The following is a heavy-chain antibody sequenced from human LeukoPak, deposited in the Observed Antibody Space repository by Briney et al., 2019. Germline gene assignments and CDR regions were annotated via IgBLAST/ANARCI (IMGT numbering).Heavy chain of an antibody. CDR1: GFTFSSYA. Sequence: GGSLRLSCAASGFTFSSYAMHWVRQAPGKGLEWVAVISYDGSNKYYADSVKGRFTISRDNSKNTLYLQMNSLRAEDTAVYYCARDRYGDQPYYFDYWGQGTLVTVSS. CDR3: ARDRYGDQPYYFDY. J-gene: IGHJ4*02. D-gene: IGHD4-17*01. V-gene: IGHV3-30*04. CDR2: ISYDGSNK.